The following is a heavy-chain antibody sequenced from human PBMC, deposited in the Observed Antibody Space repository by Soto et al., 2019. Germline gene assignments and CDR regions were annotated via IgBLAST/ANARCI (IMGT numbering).Heavy chain of an antibody. V-gene: IGHV1-69*01. CDR1: GGTFSSYA. D-gene: IGHD3-22*01. J-gene: IGHJ4*02. Sequence: QVHLVQSGAEVKKPGSSVKASCKASGGTFSSYAISWVRQAPGQGLEGMGGFMPIFGTTNYAQKFQGRVTITADESTSTAYMKLSSLRSEDTAVYYCTRDRGRRYNDGRGYYYSAYWGQGTLVTVSP. CDR2: FMPIFGTT. CDR3: TRDRGRRYNDGRGYYYSAY.